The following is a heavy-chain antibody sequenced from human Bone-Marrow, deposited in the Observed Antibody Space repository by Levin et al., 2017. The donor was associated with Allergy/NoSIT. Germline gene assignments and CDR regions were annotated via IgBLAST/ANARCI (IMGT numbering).Heavy chain of an antibody. CDR1: GGSFNTNA. D-gene: IGHD2-8*01. CDR2: IVPIFDKS. Sequence: KISCQLSGGSFNTNAISWVRQAPGQGLEWMGGIVPIFDKSNYAQKFQDRVTITADESTTTAYMELSSLRSDDSALYYCAREKRNGDFEYWGQGTLVTVSS. V-gene: IGHV1-69*01. J-gene: IGHJ4*02. CDR3: AREKRNGDFEY.